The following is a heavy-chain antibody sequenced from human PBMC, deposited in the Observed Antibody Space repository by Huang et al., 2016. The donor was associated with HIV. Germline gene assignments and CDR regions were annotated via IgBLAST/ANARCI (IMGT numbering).Heavy chain of an antibody. V-gene: IGHV3-30*02. D-gene: IGHD5-12*01. Sequence: QVQLVESGGGVVPPGGSLRLSCAASGFTFSSFGMPWVRQAPGKWLEWVACIRYDGSNKYYAESVKGRFTISRDKSRTMVLLQMNSLRAEDTAVYYCAKWDTLGFYEGFFDHWGQGTLVTVSS. CDR2: IRYDGSNK. J-gene: IGHJ4*02. CDR3: AKWDTLGFYEGFFDH. CDR1: GFTFSSFG.